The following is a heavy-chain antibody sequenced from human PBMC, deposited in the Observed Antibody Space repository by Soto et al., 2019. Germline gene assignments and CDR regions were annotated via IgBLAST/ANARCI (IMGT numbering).Heavy chain of an antibody. CDR3: ARDETDDAFDI. J-gene: IGHJ3*02. D-gene: IGHD1-1*01. CDR2: INPNGGGT. Sequence: GASAKVSCKSSGYTFTGYYVRWVRQAPGQGLEWMGWINPNGGGTNFAQKFQGRVTMTRDTSISTAYMELSRLRSDDTAVYYCARDETDDAFDIWGQGTMVTVS. CDR1: GYTFTGYY. V-gene: IGHV1-2*02.